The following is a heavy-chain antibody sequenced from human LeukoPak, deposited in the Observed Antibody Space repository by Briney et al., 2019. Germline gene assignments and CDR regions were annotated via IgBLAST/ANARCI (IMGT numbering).Heavy chain of an antibody. CDR1: GFTFSSYE. CDR3: ARDRLYYDYVWGSYHASDAFDI. Sequence: GSLRLSCAASGFTFSSYEMNWVRQAPGKGLEWVSYISSSGSTIYYADSVKGRFTISRDNAKNSLYLQMSSLRAEDTAVYYCARDRLYYDYVWGSYHASDAFDIWGQGTMVTVSS. V-gene: IGHV3-48*03. CDR2: ISSSGSTI. J-gene: IGHJ3*02. D-gene: IGHD3-16*02.